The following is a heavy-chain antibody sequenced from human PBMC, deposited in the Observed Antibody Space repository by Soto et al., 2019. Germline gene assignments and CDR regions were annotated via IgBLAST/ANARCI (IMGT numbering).Heavy chain of an antibody. D-gene: IGHD3-16*01. Sequence: QVQLVQSGAEVKKPGASVKVSCKASGYTFTSYGISWVRQAPGQGLEWMGWINAHNGNTKYAQKVQGRVTMTTDTSTSTAYMELRSLRSDDTAVYYCARDPALGGPFDYWGQGALVPVSS. CDR1: GYTFTSYG. V-gene: IGHV1-18*01. CDR3: ARDPALGGPFDY. J-gene: IGHJ4*02. CDR2: INAHNGNT.